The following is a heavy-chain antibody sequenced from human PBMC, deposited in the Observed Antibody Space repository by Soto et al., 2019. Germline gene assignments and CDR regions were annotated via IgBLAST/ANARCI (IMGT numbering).Heavy chain of an antibody. V-gene: IGHV1-24*01. CDR1: GYTLTELS. CDR3: ATGGNIVLVPAAIVGWFDP. D-gene: IGHD2-2*01. Sequence: ASVKVSCKVSGYTLTELSMHWVRQAPGKGLEWMGGFDPEDGETIYAQKFQGRVAMTEDTSTDTAYMELSSLRSEDTAVFYCATGGNIVLVPAAIVGWFDPWGQGTLVTVSS. CDR2: FDPEDGET. J-gene: IGHJ5*02.